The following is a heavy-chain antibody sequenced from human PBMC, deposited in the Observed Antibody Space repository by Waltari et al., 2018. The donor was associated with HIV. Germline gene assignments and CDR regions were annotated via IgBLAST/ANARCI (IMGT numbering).Heavy chain of an antibody. CDR3: AKDDSTGSSGYYPFHY. D-gene: IGHD3-22*01. CDR2: ISGSGGST. V-gene: IGHV3-23*04. Sequence: EVQLVESGGGLVQPGGSLRLSCAASGFTFTNYAMNWVRQAPGKGREWASAISGSGGSTYHADSVKGRFTISRDNSKNTLYLQMNSLRAEDTALYYCAKDDSTGSSGYYPFHYWGQGTLITVSS. CDR1: GFTFTNYA. J-gene: IGHJ4*02.